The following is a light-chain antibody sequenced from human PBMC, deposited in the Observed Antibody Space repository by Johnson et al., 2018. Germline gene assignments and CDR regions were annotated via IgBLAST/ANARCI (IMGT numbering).Light chain of an antibody. J-gene: IGLJ1*01. V-gene: IGLV1-51*02. CDR1: SSNIGNNY. CDR2: ENN. CDR3: GTWDSSLSAGNV. Sequence: QSVLTQPPSVYAAPGQKVTISCSGSSSNIGNNYVSWYQQLPGTAPKLLIYENNKRPSGIPDRFSGSKSGTSATLGITGLQTGDEADYYCGTWDSSLSAGNVFGTVTKVTVL.